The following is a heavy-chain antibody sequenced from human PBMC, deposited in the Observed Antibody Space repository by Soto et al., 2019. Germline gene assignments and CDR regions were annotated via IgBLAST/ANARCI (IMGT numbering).Heavy chain of an antibody. CDR2: INPNSGGT. CDR3: AREDTAMGYNWFDP. V-gene: IGHV1-2*04. Sequence: ASVKVSCKASGYTFTGYYMHWVRQAPGQGLEWMGWINPNSGGTNYAQKFQGWVTMTRDTSISTAYMELSRLRSDDTAVYYCAREDTAMGYNWFDPWGQGPLVTVSS. D-gene: IGHD5-18*01. J-gene: IGHJ5*02. CDR1: GYTFTGYY.